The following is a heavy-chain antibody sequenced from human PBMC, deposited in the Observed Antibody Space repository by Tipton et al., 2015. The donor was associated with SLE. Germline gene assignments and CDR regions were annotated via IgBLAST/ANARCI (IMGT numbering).Heavy chain of an antibody. J-gene: IGHJ6*02. CDR1: GDSLSSNNYY. CDR2: VFRGGST. V-gene: IGHV4-39*07. D-gene: IGHD2-2*01. CDR3: ARGCSSSTCEPFYFFGMDV. Sequence: TLSLTCSVSGDSLSSNNYYWGWTRQSPAQGLEWIGEVFRGGSTNYSPSLESRVTITVDMSKNQFSLRLISVTAADTAVYYCARGCSSSTCEPFYFFGMDVWSQMTTITVSS.